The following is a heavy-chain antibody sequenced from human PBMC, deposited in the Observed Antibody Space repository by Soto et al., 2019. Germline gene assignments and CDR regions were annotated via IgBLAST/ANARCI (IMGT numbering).Heavy chain of an antibody. V-gene: IGHV3-23*01. Sequence: GGSLRLSCAASGFTFSSYAMSWVRQAPGKGLEWVSAISGSGGSTYYADSVKGRFTISRDNFKNTLYLQMNSLRAEDTAVYYCAKWEGYSSPHYYYGMDDWGQGTTVTVSS. J-gene: IGHJ6*02. CDR2: ISGSGGST. CDR1: GFTFSSYA. D-gene: IGHD6-13*01. CDR3: AKWEGYSSPHYYYGMDD.